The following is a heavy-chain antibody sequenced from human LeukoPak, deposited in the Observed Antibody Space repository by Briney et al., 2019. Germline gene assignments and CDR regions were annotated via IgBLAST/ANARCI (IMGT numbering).Heavy chain of an antibody. CDR3: ANIRLGSHPATDY. Sequence: SETLSLTCTVSGGSIRSYYWSWIRQPPGKGLEWIGYVFYTGITNYNPSLKSRVTMSVDTSKSHFSLKLSSVTAAGTAVYYCANIRLGSHPATDYWGQGTLVTVSS. CDR1: GGSIRSYY. V-gene: IGHV4-59*08. CDR2: VFYTGIT. J-gene: IGHJ4*02. D-gene: IGHD7-27*01.